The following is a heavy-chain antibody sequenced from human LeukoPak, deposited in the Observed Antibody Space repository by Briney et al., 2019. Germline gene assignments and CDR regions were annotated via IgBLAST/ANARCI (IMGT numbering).Heavy chain of an antibody. Sequence: PSETLSLTCAVYGAPFSGYWWYWIRQPPGKGLEWIGEINHSRITNYNPSLKSRVSISVDTSKNQFSLKLSSVTAADTAMYYCATTSGHWGQGTLVTVSS. CDR1: GAPFSGYW. J-gene: IGHJ4*02. V-gene: IGHV4-34*01. CDR2: INHSRIT. CDR3: ATTSGH.